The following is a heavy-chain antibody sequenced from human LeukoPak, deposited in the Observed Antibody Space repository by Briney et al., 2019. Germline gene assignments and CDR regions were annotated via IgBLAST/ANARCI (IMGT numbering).Heavy chain of an antibody. CDR3: ARGLFRDYFDY. CDR2: ISSSSSYI. D-gene: IGHD3-10*02. CDR1: GFTFSDYY. V-gene: IGHV3-11*06. J-gene: IGHJ4*02. Sequence: GGSLRLSCAASGFTFSDYYMSWIRQAPGKGLEWVSSISSSSSYIYYADSVKGRFTISRDNAKNSLYLQMNSLRAEDTAVYYCARGLFRDYFDYWGQGTLVTVSS.